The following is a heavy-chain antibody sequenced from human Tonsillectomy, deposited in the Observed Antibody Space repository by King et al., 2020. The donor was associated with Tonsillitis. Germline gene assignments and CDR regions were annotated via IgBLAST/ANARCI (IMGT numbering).Heavy chain of an antibody. D-gene: IGHD3-22*01. Sequence: QLQESGPGLVKPSQTLCLTCTVSGGSISSWRYYWSCIRQPPGKGLEWIGRVYNIVSTNYKPSLKSRVTISVDTSKNQFALRLSSLTAADTAVYYCAREPVVVTSFFDYWGQGTLVTVSS. CDR2: VYNIVST. CDR3: AREPVVVTSFFDY. V-gene: IGHV4-61*02. J-gene: IGHJ4*02. CDR1: GGSISSWRYY.